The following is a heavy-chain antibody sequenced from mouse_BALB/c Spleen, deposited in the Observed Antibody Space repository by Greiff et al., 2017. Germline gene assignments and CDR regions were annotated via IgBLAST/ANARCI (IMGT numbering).Heavy chain of an antibody. J-gene: IGHJ3*01. D-gene: IGHD1-1*01. CDR1: GFTFSSYA. CDR2: ISSGGSYT. Sequence: EVNVVESGGGLVKPGGSLKLSCAASGFTFSSYAMSWVRQSPEKRLEWVAEISSGGSYTYYPDTVTGRFTISRDNAKNTLYLEMSSLRSEDTAMYYCARGIYYYGSSTSGFAYWGQGTLVTVSA. V-gene: IGHV5-9-4*01. CDR3: ARGIYYYGSSTSGFAY.